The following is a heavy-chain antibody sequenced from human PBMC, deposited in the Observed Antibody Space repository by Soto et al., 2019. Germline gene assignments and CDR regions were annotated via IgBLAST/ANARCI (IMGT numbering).Heavy chain of an antibody. CDR2: IYYSVST. D-gene: IGHD3-9*01. CDR3: ARIKSAYYKIISSSFDY. J-gene: IGHJ4*02. CDR1: GDSISGGAY. V-gene: IGHV4-31*03. Sequence: QVQLQESGPGLVKPSQTLSLTCTVSGDSISGGAYWGWIRQHPGKGLEWIGYIYYSVSTYYNPSLKTRLTISLDTSNNQVSVRLNSMTAADTAVYYCARIKSAYYKIISSSFDYWGRGSLVTVSS.